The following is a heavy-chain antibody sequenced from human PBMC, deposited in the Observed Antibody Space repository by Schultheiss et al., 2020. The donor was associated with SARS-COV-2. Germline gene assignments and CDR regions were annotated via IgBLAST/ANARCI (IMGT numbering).Heavy chain of an antibody. CDR3: TRGNDFWSGYSTGY. D-gene: IGHD3-3*01. Sequence: GGSLRLSCAASGFTFSSYAMSWVRQAPGKGLEWVGFIRSKAYGGTTEYAASVKGRFTISRDDSKSIAYLQMNSLKTEDTAVYYCTRGNDFWSGYSTGYWGQGTLVTVSS. J-gene: IGHJ4*02. V-gene: IGHV3-49*04. CDR1: GFTFSSYA. CDR2: IRSKAYGGTT.